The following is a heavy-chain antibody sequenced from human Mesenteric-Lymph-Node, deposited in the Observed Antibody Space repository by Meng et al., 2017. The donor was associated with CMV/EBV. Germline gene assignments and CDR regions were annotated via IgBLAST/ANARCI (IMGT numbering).Heavy chain of an antibody. CDR1: GFTLDSYT. Sequence: GGSLRLSCVVSGFTLDSYTMNWVRQAPGKGLEWVAQISRTSTYRYYADSVRGRFTVSRDNAKNSVYLQMNSLRLEDTAIYYCTRDRDHISAAGAHYFDLWGQGALVTVSS. V-gene: IGHV3-21*05. CDR2: ISRTSTYR. J-gene: IGHJ4*02. CDR3: TRDRDHISAAGAHYFDL. D-gene: IGHD6-13*01.